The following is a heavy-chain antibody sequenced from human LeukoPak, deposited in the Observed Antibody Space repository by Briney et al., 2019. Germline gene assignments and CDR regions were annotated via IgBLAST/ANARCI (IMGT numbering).Heavy chain of an antibody. J-gene: IGHJ5*02. CDR2: IYYSGST. CDR3: ARMRDWFDP. Sequence: SETLSLTCTVSGGSISSHYWSWIRQPPGKGLEWIGYIYYSGSTNYNPSLKSRVTISVDTSKNQFSLKLGSVTAADTAVYYCARMRDWFDPWGQGTLVTASS. CDR1: GGSISSHY. V-gene: IGHV4-59*11.